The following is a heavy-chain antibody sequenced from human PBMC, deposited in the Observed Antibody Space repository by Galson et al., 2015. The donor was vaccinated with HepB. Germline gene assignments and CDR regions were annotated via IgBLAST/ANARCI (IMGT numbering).Heavy chain of an antibody. CDR1: GLSFSGNA. V-gene: IGHV3-23*01. CDR3: ANNDTYRGFDY. D-gene: IGHD1-14*01. CDR2: ISASGDST. J-gene: IGHJ4*02. Sequence: SLRLSCAVSGLSFSGNAMSWVRQAPGKGLECVSAISASGDSTYYADSVKGRFTISRDNSKDTLYLQMTSLEDEDTAVYYCANNDTYRGFDYWGQGTLVTVSS.